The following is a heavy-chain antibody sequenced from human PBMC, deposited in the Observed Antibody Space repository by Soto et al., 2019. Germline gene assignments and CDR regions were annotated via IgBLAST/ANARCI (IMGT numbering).Heavy chain of an antibody. D-gene: IGHD3-10*01. Sequence: GGSLRLSCAASGFTFSGSAMHWVRQASGKGLEWVGRIRSKANSYATAYAASVKGRFTISRDDSKNTAYLQMNSLKTEDTAVSYYTADLFPSGMDVWGQGTTVTVSS. CDR3: TADLFPSGMDV. V-gene: IGHV3-73*01. CDR2: IRSKANSYAT. J-gene: IGHJ6*02. CDR1: GFTFSGSA.